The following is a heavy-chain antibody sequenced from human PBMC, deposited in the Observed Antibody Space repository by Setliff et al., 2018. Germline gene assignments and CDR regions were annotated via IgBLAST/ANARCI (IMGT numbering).Heavy chain of an antibody. CDR3: VRDTTSGWMLTN. CDR1: GFTFSTYG. V-gene: IGHV3-48*04. D-gene: IGHD6-25*01. CDR2: LNNDGTTI. J-gene: IGHJ4*02. Sequence: GESLKISCAAPGFTFSTYGLNWVRQAPGKGLEWISYLNNDGTTIYYADSVRGRFTISRDNARDSLYLQMNSLRAEDTAVYYCVRDTTSGWMLTNWGQGTLVTVSS.